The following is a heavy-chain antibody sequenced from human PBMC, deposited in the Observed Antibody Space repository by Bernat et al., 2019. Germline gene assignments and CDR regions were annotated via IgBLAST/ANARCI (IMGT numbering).Heavy chain of an antibody. V-gene: IGHV4-31*09. D-gene: IGHD3-3*01. Sequence: QVQLQESGPGLVKPSQTLSLTCSVSGGSISSGGNFWSWIRQPPGKGLEWIGYIYYSGSTYYNPSPKGPITIIIDKFKKQFSLEPGSVAGADTAIFFWWKIFKVPPNTFDIWGQGTMVTVSS. CDR3: WKIFKVPPNTFDI. CDR2: IYYSGST. J-gene: IGHJ3*02. CDR1: GGSISSGGNF.